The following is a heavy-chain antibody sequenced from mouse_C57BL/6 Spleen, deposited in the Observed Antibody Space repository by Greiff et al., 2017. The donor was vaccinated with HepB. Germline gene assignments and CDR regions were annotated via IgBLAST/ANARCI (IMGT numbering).Heavy chain of an antibody. Sequence: EVQLQQSGPELVKPGASVKMSCKASGYTFTDYNMHWVKQSHGKSLEWIGYINPNNGGTSYNQKFKGKATLTVNKSSSTAYMELRSLTSEDSAVYYCARPLRLYYGSSYGYFDVWGTGTTVTVSS. J-gene: IGHJ1*03. CDR2: INPNNGGT. V-gene: IGHV1-22*01. CDR3: ARPLRLYYGSSYGYFDV. D-gene: IGHD1-1*01. CDR1: GYTFTDYN.